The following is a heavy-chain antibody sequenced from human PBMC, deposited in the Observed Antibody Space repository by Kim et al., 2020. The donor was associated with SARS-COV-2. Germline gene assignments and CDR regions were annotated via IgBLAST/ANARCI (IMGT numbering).Heavy chain of an antibody. J-gene: IGHJ3*02. CDR3: ARAVTTGADALDI. V-gene: IGHV3-13*01. D-gene: IGHD4-17*01. Sequence: PGSVKGRFAICRENAKNSLNLQMNSLRAGDTAVYYCARAVTTGADALDIWGQGTMVTVSS.